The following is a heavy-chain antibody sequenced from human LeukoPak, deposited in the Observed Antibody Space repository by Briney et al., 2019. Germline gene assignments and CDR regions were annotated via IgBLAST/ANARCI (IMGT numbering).Heavy chain of an antibody. D-gene: IGHD1-14*01. Sequence: GGSLRLSCAASGFTFSDYYMTWILQAPGKGLEWVSYISSSGTTIYYADSVKGRFTISRDNAENSLSLHMNSLRDEDTAVYYCAREPGAMDVWGQGTTVTVSS. V-gene: IGHV3-11*01. CDR3: AREPGAMDV. CDR2: ISSSGTTI. CDR1: GFTFSDYY. J-gene: IGHJ6*02.